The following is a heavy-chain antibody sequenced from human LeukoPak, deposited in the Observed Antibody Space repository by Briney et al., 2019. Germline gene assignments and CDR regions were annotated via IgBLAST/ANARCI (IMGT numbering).Heavy chain of an antibody. CDR2: INQDGSAK. J-gene: IGHJ2*01. CDR1: GFTFGTFW. Sequence: PGGSLRLSCAAPGFTFGTFWMTWVRQAPGKGLEWVGNINQDGSAKYYVDSVKGRFTISRDNARNSLYLQMNSLRAEDAAVYYCARDSRYFDLWGRGTPVTVSS. CDR3: ARDSRYFDL. V-gene: IGHV3-7*01.